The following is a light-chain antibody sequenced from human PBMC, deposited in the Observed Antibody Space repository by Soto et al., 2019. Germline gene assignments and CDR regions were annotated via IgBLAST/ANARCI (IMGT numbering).Light chain of an antibody. CDR3: QQYNDWWT. Sequence: EIVVTQSPGTLSLSPGERATLSCRASQSIDSNYLTWYQQKPGQPPRLLIYGASTRATGVPGRFSGSGSGTEFTLTISSLQSEDFAVYYCQQYNDWWTFGQGTKVDIK. J-gene: IGKJ1*01. CDR2: GAS. V-gene: IGKV3-15*01. CDR1: QSIDSN.